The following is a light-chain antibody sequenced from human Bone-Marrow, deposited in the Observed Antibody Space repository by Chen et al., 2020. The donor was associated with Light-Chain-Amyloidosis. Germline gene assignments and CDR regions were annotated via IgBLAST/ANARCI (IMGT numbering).Light chain of an antibody. J-gene: IGLJ2*01. CDR3: QSADSSGTYEVI. V-gene: IGLV3-25*03. Sequence: SYELTQPPSVSVSPGQTARITCSGDDLPTKYAYWYQQKPGQAPVLVIHIDTERPSGISARFSGSSSWTTATLTIIGVQAEDEADYHCQSADSSGTYEVIFGGGTKLTVL. CDR1: DLPTKY. CDR2: IDT.